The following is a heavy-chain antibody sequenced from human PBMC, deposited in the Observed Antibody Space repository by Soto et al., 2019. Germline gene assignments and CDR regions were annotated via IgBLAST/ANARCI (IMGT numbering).Heavy chain of an antibody. CDR2: TIPMFGTP. V-gene: IGHV1-69*01. D-gene: IGHD3-22*01. Sequence: QVQLVQSGAEMQQPGASVRVSCKASGGTLSKYALSWVRQAPGQGLEWLGGTIPMFGTPNYAQKFQGRVAISADESTATVYMELSSLRSEDTAVYFCARPLRDRNYYYGMAVWGQGTTVTVSS. CDR3: ARPLRDRNYYYGMAV. J-gene: IGHJ6*02. CDR1: GGTLSKYA.